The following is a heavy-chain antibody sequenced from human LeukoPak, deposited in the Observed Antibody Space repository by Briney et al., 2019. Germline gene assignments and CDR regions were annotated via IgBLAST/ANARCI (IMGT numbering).Heavy chain of an antibody. CDR3: AKDVYDFWSGFDY. CDR1: GFTSSSYA. D-gene: IGHD3-3*01. J-gene: IGHJ4*02. Sequence: GGSLRLSCAASGFTSSSYAMSWVRQAPGKGLEWVSTISGSGGSTYYADSAKGRFTISRDNSKNTLYLQMNSLRAEDTAVYYCAKDVYDFWSGFDYWGQGTLVTVSS. V-gene: IGHV3-23*01. CDR2: ISGSGGST.